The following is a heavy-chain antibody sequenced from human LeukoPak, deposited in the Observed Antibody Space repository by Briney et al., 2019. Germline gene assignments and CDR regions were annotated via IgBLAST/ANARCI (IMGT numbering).Heavy chain of an antibody. V-gene: IGHV1-8*01. D-gene: IGHD6-13*01. CDR3: GRVGYSRCWYRRGLWD. Sequence: ASVKVSCKASGYTFTSYDINWVRQATGQGLEWMGWMNPNSSNKGYAQKFQGRVTMTRNTSISTAYMELSSLRSEDTAVYYCGRVGYSRCWYRRGLWDWGQGTLGTVSS. J-gene: IGHJ4*02. CDR1: GYTFTSYD. CDR2: MNPNSSNK.